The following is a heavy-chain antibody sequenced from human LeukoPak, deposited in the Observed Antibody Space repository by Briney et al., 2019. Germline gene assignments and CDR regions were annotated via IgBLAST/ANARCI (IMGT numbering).Heavy chain of an antibody. CDR2: IYYSGST. CDR3: ARDIRGYSYGEGSYYYYMDV. D-gene: IGHD5-18*01. Sequence: SETLSLTCTVSGGSISSYYWSWIRQPPGKGLEWIGYIYYSGSTNYNPSLKSRDTISVDTSKNQFSLKLSSVTAADTAVYYCARDIRGYSYGEGSYYYYMDVWGKGTTVTVSS. J-gene: IGHJ6*03. CDR1: GGSISSYY. V-gene: IGHV4-59*01.